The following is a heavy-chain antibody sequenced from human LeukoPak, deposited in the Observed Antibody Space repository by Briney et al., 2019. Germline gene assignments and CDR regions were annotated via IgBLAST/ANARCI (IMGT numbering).Heavy chain of an antibody. J-gene: IGHJ4*02. CDR1: GGSISSSNW. CDR2: IYHSGST. Sequence: PSGTLSLTCAVSGGSISSSNWWSWVRQPPGKGLEWIGEIYHSGSTNYNPSLKSRVTISVDTSKNQFSLKLSSVTAADTAVYYCARVVITFGGVIVYFDYWGQGTLVTVSS. CDR3: ARVVITFGGVIVYFDY. V-gene: IGHV4-4*02. D-gene: IGHD3-16*02.